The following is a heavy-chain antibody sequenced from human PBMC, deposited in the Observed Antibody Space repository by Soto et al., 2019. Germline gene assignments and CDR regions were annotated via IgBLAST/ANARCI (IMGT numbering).Heavy chain of an antibody. CDR1: GFTFSSYG. V-gene: IGHV3-30*18. Sequence: PGGSLRLSCAASGFTFSSYGMHWVRQAPGKGLEWVAAISYDGSNKYYADSVKGRFTISRDNSKNTLYLQMNSLRAEDTAVYYGAKGLAGDGNYWAQGTLVTVSS. J-gene: IGHJ4*02. CDR2: ISYDGSNK. D-gene: IGHD7-27*01. CDR3: AKGLAGDGNY.